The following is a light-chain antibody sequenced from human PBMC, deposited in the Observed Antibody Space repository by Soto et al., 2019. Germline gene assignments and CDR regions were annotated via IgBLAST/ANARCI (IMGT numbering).Light chain of an antibody. CDR1: QIISRW. V-gene: IGKV1-5*01. Sequence: DIQMTQAPCTLSASIGDVVTITWRASQIISRWLAWYQQKPGKAPKVLIYDASRLESGVPSRFSGSGSGTEFNLTISSLQPDDFATYYCQQYNNHSPTWKFGRGTKVDIK. CDR3: QQYNNHSPTWK. CDR2: DAS. J-gene: IGKJ1*01.